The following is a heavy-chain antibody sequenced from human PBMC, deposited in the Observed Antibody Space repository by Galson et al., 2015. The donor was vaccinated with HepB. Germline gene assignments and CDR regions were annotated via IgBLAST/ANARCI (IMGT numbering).Heavy chain of an antibody. Sequence: SLRLSCAASGFTFSSYGMHWVRQAPGKGLEWVAVIWYDGSNKYYADSVKGRFTISRDNSKNTLYLQMNSLRAEDTAVYYCAKLTVAGPGYYGMDVWGPGTPVTV. V-gene: IGHV3-33*06. CDR2: IWYDGSNK. CDR3: AKLTVAGPGYYGMDV. D-gene: IGHD6-19*01. CDR1: GFTFSSYG. J-gene: IGHJ6*02.